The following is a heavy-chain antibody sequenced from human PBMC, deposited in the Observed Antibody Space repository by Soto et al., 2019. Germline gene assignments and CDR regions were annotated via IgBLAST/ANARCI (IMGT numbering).Heavy chain of an antibody. D-gene: IGHD6-13*01. Sequence: QVQLVQSGAEVKKPGASVKVSCKASGYAFTGYYIHWVRQAPGQGLQWMGWINPNSGGTNYAQNFQGWVTMTRDTSITTTYMELSRLRSDETAVYYCARLSVKAAAHLGNWFDPWGPGTLVTVSS. CDR2: INPNSGGT. J-gene: IGHJ5*02. CDR1: GYAFTGYY. V-gene: IGHV1-2*04. CDR3: ARLSVKAAAHLGNWFDP.